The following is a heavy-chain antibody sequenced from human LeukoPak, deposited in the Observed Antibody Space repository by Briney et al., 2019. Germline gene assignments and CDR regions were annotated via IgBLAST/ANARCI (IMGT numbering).Heavy chain of an antibody. V-gene: IGHV3-11*04. Sequence: SGGSLRLSCVASGFTFSDYYMSWIRQAPGKGLECVSYISTSGSTIYYADSVKGRFTISRDNAKNSLYLQMNNLRAEDTAMYYCARDERSDYWGQRTLVTVSS. J-gene: IGHJ4*02. CDR2: ISTSGSTI. CDR1: GFTFSDYY. CDR3: ARDERSDY.